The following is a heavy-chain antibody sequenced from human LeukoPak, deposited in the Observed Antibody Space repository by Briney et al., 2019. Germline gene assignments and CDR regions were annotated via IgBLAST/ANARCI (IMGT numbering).Heavy chain of an antibody. CDR3: ARESLGFYYYMDV. J-gene: IGHJ6*03. V-gene: IGHV3-66*02. CDR1: GFTVSSNY. Sequence: GGSLRLSCAASGFTVSSNYMSWVRQAAGKGLEWVSVIYSGGSTYYADSVKGRFTISRDNSKNTLYLQMNSLRAEDTAVYYCARESLGFYYYMDVWGKGTTVTVSS. CDR2: IYSGGST.